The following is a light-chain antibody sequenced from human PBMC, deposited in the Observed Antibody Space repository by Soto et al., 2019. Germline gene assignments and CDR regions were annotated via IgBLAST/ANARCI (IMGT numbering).Light chain of an antibody. J-gene: IGKJ2*01. Sequence: DIVMTQSPDSLAVSLGERATINCKSSQSVLYSSNNKNYLAWYQQKPGQPPKLLIYWASTRESGVPDRFSGSGSETDFTLPISSLQAEDVAVYYCQQYYSTPMYTFGQGTKLEIK. CDR3: QQYYSTPMYT. CDR1: QSVLYSSNNKNY. V-gene: IGKV4-1*01. CDR2: WAS.